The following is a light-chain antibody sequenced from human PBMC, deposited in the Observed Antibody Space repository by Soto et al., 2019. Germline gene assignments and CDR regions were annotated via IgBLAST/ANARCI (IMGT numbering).Light chain of an antibody. J-gene: IGKJ4*01. CDR2: GAT. Sequence: DIQMTQSPSSLSASVGDRVTITCRASQSISAYLNWFQHKPGRAPKLLIYGATSLQSGVPSRSTGSGSGTDFTLTISSLQPEDFAAYYCQQTFSTPLTFGGGTNLEIK. CDR3: QQTFSTPLT. CDR1: QSISAY. V-gene: IGKV1-39*01.